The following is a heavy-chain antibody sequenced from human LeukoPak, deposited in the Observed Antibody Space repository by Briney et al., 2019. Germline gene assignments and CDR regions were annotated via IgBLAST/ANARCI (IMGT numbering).Heavy chain of an antibody. CDR3: TGHYGMNV. J-gene: IGHJ6*02. CDR2: INQDGSEK. V-gene: IGHV3-7*01. CDR1: GFTFSSSW. Sequence: GGSLRLSCAASGFTFSSSWMTWVRQAAGKGLEWVANINQDGSEKYYVDSVRGRFTISRDNARNSLYLQMHSLRAEDTAVFYCTGHYGMNVWGQGTTATVSS.